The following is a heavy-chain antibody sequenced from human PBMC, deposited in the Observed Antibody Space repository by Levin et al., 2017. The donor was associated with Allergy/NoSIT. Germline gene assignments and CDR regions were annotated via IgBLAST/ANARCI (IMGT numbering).Heavy chain of an antibody. J-gene: IGHJ5*02. Sequence: SETLSLTCTVSGGSISSSSHYWGWIRQPPGTGPEWIGSIYSSGSTYYNPSLKSRVTISVDTSKNHFSLKLTSVTAADTAVYYCARTIYCSGGDCDRFDPWGQGTLVTVSS. CDR3: ARTIYCSGGDCDRFDP. V-gene: IGHV4-39*07. CDR1: GGSISSSSHY. D-gene: IGHD2-15*01. CDR2: IYSSGST.